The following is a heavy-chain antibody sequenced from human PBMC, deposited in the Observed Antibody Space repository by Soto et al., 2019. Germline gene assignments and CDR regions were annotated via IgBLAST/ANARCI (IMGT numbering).Heavy chain of an antibody. J-gene: IGHJ5*02. Sequence: GASVKVSCKASGGTFSSYAISWVRQAPGQGLEWMGGIIPIFGTANYAQKFQGRVTITADESTSTAYMELSSLRSEDTAVYYCARSEAVAGPKRNNWFDPWGQGTLVTV. CDR1: GGTFSSYA. V-gene: IGHV1-69*13. CDR2: IIPIFGTA. D-gene: IGHD6-19*01. CDR3: ARSEAVAGPKRNNWFDP.